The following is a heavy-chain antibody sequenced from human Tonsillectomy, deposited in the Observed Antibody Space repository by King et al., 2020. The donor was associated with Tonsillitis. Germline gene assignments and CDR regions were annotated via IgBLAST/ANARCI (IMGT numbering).Heavy chain of an antibody. CDR1: GFTFSYYG. CDR2: ISYDGSNK. CDR3: AKDLYDGSGYYFDY. V-gene: IGHV3-30*18. D-gene: IGHD3-22*01. Sequence: VQLVESGGGVVQPGRSLRLSCAASGFTFSYYGLHWVRQAPGKGLEWVAVISYDGSNKYYADSVKGRFTVSRDNSKNKLYLQMNSLRAEDTAVYYCAKDLYDGSGYYFDYWGQGTLVTVSS. J-gene: IGHJ4*02.